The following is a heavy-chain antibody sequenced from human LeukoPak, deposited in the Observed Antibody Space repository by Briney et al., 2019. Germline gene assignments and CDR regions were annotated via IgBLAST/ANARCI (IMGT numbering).Heavy chain of an antibody. CDR1: GFTFSSYG. J-gene: IGHJ3*02. Sequence: PGGSLRLSCAASGFTFSSYGMHWVRQAPGKGLEWVAVIWYDGSNKYYADSVKGRFTISRDNSKNTLYLQMNSLRAEDTAVYYCAKDAFFCSGGSCYPDAFDIWGQGTMVTVSS. CDR3: AKDAFFCSGGSCYPDAFDI. CDR2: IWYDGSNK. D-gene: IGHD2-15*01. V-gene: IGHV3-30*02.